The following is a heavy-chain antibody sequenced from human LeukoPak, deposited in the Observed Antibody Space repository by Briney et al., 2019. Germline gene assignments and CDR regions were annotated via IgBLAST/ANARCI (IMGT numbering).Heavy chain of an antibody. CDR1: GFTFSSYA. V-gene: IGHV3-23*01. D-gene: IGHD5-18*01. CDR2: ISGSGGST. J-gene: IGHJ6*02. CDR3: AKNTAMVLYYYYYGMDV. Sequence: PGGSLRLSCAASGFTFSSYAMSWVRQAPGKGLEWVSAISGSGGSTYYADSVKGRFTISRDNSKNTLYLQMSSLRAEDTAVYYCAKNTAMVLYYYYYGMDVWGQGTTVTVSS.